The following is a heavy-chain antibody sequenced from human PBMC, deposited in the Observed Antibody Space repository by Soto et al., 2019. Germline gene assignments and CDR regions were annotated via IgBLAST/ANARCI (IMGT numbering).Heavy chain of an antibody. CDR2: IHHNGNP. D-gene: IGHD3-3*01. Sequence: ALSPTCTWSGDSILSGVYYCSWIRQHPEKGLEWVCYIHHNGNPYSNPSLQIPDTMSVDTSKNQFFLNLTCVTAADTAVYYCARDGSSCSACKNYHESCGQGTSDTVSS. J-gene: IGHJ4*02. V-gene: IGHV4-31*01. CDR1: GDSILSGVYY. CDR3: ARDGSSCSACKNYHES.